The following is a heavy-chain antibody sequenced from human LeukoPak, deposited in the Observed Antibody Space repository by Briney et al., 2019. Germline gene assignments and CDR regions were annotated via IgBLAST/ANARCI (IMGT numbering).Heavy chain of an antibody. CDR2: IKQDGSEK. J-gene: IGHJ6*02. D-gene: IGHD2-2*01. CDR1: GFTFSSYW. Sequence: GGSLRLSCAASGFTFSSYWMSWVRQAPGKGLEWVANIKQDGSEKYYADSVKGRFTISRDNSKNTLYLQMNSLRAEDTAVYYCARDLADIVVVPAATYYYYGMDVWGQGATVTVSS. V-gene: IGHV3-7*01. CDR3: ARDLADIVVVPAATYYYYGMDV.